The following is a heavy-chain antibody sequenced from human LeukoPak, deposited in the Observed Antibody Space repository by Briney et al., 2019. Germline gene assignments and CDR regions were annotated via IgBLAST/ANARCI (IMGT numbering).Heavy chain of an antibody. CDR2: IYHSGST. D-gene: IGHD6-13*01. V-gene: IGHV4-38-2*02. J-gene: IGHJ4*02. CDR1: GYSISSGYY. Sequence: SETLSLTCTVSGYSISSGYYWGWIRQPPGKGLEWIGSIYHSGSTYYNPSLKSRVTISVDTSKNQFSLKLSSVTAADTAVYYCARDEEGHSSYPFDYWGQGTLVTVSS. CDR3: ARDEEGHSSYPFDY.